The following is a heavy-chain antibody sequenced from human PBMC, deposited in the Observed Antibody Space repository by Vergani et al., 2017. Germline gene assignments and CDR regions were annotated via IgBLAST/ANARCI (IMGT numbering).Heavy chain of an antibody. J-gene: IGHJ4*02. CDR1: GFTFDDYA. D-gene: IGHD1-26*01. CDR3: VKGFRGSVAVSGREHFDS. V-gene: IGHV3-9*01. Sequence: EVQLEESGGGLVQPGRSLRLSCAASGFTFDDYAMHWVRQTPGKGLELVSGISWNSGDIVYSDSVKGRFTISRDNAKNSLYLQMNGLGTEDTALYFCVKGFRGSVAVSGREHFDSWGQGSLVTVSS. CDR2: ISWNSGDI.